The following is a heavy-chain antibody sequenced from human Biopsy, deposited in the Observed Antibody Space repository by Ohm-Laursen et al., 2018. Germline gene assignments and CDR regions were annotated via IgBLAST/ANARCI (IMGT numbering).Heavy chain of an antibody. J-gene: IGHJ4*02. CDR1: GYTFTTYY. CDR3: VLASFDY. CDR2: INPGGNST. Sequence: ASVKVSCKASGYTFTTYYIHWVRQAPGQGLEWMGIINPGGNSTAYTQNFQGRVTMTWDTSMTTAYMELSSLRSEDTAVYYCVLASFDYWGQGTLVTVPS. V-gene: IGHV1-46*01.